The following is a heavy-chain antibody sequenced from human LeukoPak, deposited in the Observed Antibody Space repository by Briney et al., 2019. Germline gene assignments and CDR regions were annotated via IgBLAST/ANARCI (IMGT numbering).Heavy chain of an antibody. CDR2: INHSGST. Sequence: SETLSLTCAVYGGSFSGYYWSWIRQPPGKGLEWIGEINHSGSTNYSPSLKSRVTISVDTSKNQFSLKLSSVTAADTAVYYCASPRVGSVDAFDIWGQGTMVTVSS. CDR1: GGSFSGYY. CDR3: ASPRVGSVDAFDI. V-gene: IGHV4-34*01. J-gene: IGHJ3*02.